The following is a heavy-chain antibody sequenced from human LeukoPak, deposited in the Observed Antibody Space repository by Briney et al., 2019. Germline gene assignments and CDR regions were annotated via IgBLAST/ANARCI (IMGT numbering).Heavy chain of an antibody. CDR1: GFTFSSHA. V-gene: IGHV3-23*01. CDR3: ARRGGTSGWGAFDI. D-gene: IGHD2-2*01. J-gene: IGHJ3*02. CDR2: IDKSGDGA. Sequence: PGGSLRLSCAASGFTFSSHAMNWVRQPPGKGLDWLSSIDKSGDGAFYADSVKGRFTISRDNSKNTLYLQMNSLRREDTAVYYCARRGGTSGWGAFDIWGQGTMVTVSS.